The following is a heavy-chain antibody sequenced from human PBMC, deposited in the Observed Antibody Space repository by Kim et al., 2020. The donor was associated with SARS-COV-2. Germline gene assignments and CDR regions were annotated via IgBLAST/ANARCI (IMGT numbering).Heavy chain of an antibody. CDR1: GDSLTTANNY. J-gene: IGHJ3*02. D-gene: IGHD4-17*01. CDR2: IDYSGTT. CDR3: ARHYGDLIDSFDI. V-gene: IGHV4-39*01. Sequence: SETLSLTCTVSGDSLTTANNYWGWIRQTSGKGLEWIGSIDYSGTTYYSPSLESRVTISLKSSKNHFTLKVNSVTAADTAIYFCARHYGDLIDSFDIWGPGTMVTVSS.